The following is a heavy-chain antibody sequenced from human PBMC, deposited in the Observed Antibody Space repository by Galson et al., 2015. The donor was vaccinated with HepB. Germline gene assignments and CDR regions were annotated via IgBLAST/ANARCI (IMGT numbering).Heavy chain of an antibody. V-gene: IGHV7-4-1*02. CDR2: INTNTGNP. CDR3: ARDSASEYSSSVGLFNY. D-gene: IGHD6-6*01. J-gene: IGHJ4*02. CDR1: GYTFTSYA. Sequence: SVKVSCKASGYTFTSYAMNWVRQAPGQGLEWMGWINTNTGNPTYAQGFTGRFVFSLDTSVSTAYLQISSLKAEDTAVYYCARDSASEYSSSVGLFNYWGQGTLVTVSS.